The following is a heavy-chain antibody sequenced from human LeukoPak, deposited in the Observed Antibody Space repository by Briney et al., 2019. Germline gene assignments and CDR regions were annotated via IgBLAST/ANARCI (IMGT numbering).Heavy chain of an antibody. J-gene: IGHJ4*02. CDR1: GFTFSSYG. D-gene: IGHD3-10*02. CDR3: AKGQMLESRLDY. CDR2: IWYDGSNK. V-gene: IGHV3-33*06. Sequence: GGSLRLSCAASGFTFSSYGMHWVRQAPGKGLEWVAVIWYDGSNKYYADSVKGRFTISRDNSKNTLYLQMNSLTAEDTAVYYCAKGQMLESRLDYWGQGTLVTVSS.